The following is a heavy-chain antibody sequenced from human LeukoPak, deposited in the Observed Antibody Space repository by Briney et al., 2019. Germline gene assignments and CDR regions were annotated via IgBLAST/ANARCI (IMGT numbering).Heavy chain of an antibody. J-gene: IGHJ4*02. CDR1: GGSIGTTHW. CDR2: IFHSGAT. V-gene: IGHV4-4*02. Sequence: SETLSLTCAVSGGSIGTTHWWSWVRQPPGKGLEWIGEIFHSGATNYRPSLRCRVTISLDKSKNQFSLKLSSVTAADTAVYYCASWSTRFPSYWGQGTLVIVSS. CDR3: ASWSTRFPSY. D-gene: IGHD3-3*01.